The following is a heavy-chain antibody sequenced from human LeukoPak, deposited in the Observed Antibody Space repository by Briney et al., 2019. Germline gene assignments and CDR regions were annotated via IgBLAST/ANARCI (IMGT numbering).Heavy chain of an antibody. D-gene: IGHD2-8*01. CDR3: ARYPITVHHYFDF. CDR2: ISGSSSII. Sequence: PGGSVTLSCAASGFTFREYSMNWVGQTPGKGLEWVSYISGSSSIIYYADSVKGRCTISRANAKNSVYLEMNSLRDEDTAVSYCARYPITVHHYFDFWGQGILVTVYS. J-gene: IGHJ4*02. CDR1: GFTFREYS. V-gene: IGHV3-48*02.